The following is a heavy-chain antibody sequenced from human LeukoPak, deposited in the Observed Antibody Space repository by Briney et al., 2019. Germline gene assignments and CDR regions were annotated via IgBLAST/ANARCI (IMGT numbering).Heavy chain of an antibody. D-gene: IGHD5-12*01. J-gene: IGHJ6*02. V-gene: IGHV4-31*03. CDR3: ASSEATTTPPPYGMDV. Sequence: PSQTLSLTCTVSGGSISSGGYYWSWIRQHPRKGLEWIGYIYYSGNTFYNPSLKSRVTISIDMSKNQFSLKLNSVTVADTAVYYCASSEATTTPPPYGMDVWGQGTTVTVSS. CDR1: GGSISSGGYY. CDR2: IYYSGNT.